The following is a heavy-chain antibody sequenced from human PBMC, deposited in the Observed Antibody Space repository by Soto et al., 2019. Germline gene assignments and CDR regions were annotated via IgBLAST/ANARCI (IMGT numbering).Heavy chain of an antibody. J-gene: IGHJ6*02. Sequence: QVQLVQSGPEVKKPGSSVKVSCEASGGTFKKFAISWVRQAPGQGLEWMGGTLPFLGSSKYPQKFQGGVTIAADESATTTYMELTGLTSEDTAVYYCARGGKFHSEDLWEASYSHGLDVWGQGTTVTVSS. CDR2: TLPFLGSS. V-gene: IGHV1-69*01. D-gene: IGHD1-26*01. CDR1: GGTFKKFA. CDR3: ARGGKFHSEDLWEASYSHGLDV.